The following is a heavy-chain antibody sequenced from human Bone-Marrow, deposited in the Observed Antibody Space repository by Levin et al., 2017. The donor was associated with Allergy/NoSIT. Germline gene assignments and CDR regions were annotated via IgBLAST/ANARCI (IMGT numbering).Heavy chain of an antibody. V-gene: IGHV2-5*02. CDR1: SLTTRGVA. J-gene: IGHJ4*02. CDR3: ARIRNRSGHNEFDY. Sequence: SLTTRGVAVGWVRPPPAKTLEWLTHIYWDGNKRYNPSLRTRLTIASDTSNSQVVLTLTDTGPADTATYFCARIRNRSGHNEFDYWGQGTVVTVSS. CDR2: IYWDGNK. D-gene: IGHD5-24*01.